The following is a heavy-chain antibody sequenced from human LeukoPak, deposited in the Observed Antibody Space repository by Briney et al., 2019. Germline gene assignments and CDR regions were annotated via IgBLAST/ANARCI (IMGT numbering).Heavy chain of an antibody. D-gene: IGHD1-14*01. V-gene: IGHV3-48*03. Sequence: GGSLRLSCAASGSTFSSYEMNWVRQAPGKGLEWVSYISSSGSAIYYADSVKGRFTISRDNAKNSLYLQMNSLRAEDTAVYYCAREYYRDFDYWGQGSLVTVSS. CDR1: GSTFSSYE. CDR3: AREYYRDFDY. J-gene: IGHJ4*02. CDR2: ISSSGSAI.